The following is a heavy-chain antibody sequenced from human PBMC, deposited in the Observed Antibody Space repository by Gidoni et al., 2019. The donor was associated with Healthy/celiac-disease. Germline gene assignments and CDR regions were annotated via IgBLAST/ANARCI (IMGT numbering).Heavy chain of an antibody. V-gene: IGHV3-11*03. CDR2: ISSSSSYT. J-gene: IGHJ4*02. CDR3: ARIIGGWYGFDY. D-gene: IGHD6-19*01. CDR1: GFTFSDSY. Sequence: QVQLLESGGGLVKPGGYLRLSCAASGFTFSDSYMSWIRQAPGKGLEWVSYISSSSSYTNYADSVKGRFTIYRDNAKNSLYLQMNSLRAGDTAVYYCARIIGGWYGFDYWGQGTLVTVSS.